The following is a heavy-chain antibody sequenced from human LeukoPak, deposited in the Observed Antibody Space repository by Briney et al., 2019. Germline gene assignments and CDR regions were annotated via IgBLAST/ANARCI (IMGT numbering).Heavy chain of an antibody. CDR2: IYSGGST. J-gene: IGHJ4*02. CDR3: AKNGVVPAAIPPLFDY. CDR1: GFTVSSNY. D-gene: IGHD2-2*02. Sequence: GGSLRLSCAASGFTVSSNYMSWVRQAPGKGLEWVSVIYSGGSTYYADSVKGRFTISRHNSKNTLYLQMNSLRAEDTAVYYCAKNGVVPAAIPPLFDYWGQGTLVTVSS. V-gene: IGHV3-53*01.